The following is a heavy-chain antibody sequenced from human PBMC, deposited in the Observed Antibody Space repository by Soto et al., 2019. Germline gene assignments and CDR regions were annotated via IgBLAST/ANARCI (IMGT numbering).Heavy chain of an antibody. CDR3: AKGGDSSGLNY. V-gene: IGHV3-30*18. J-gene: IGHJ4*02. D-gene: IGHD3-22*01. Sequence: QVQLVESGGGVVQPGRSLRLSCAASGFTFRNYGMHWVRQAPGKGLEWVAVISYDGSKKYYADSVKGRFTISRDNSKNPLYLQMNSLRAEDTAVYYCAKGGDSSGLNYWGQGTSVTVSS. CDR1: GFTFRNYG. CDR2: ISYDGSKK.